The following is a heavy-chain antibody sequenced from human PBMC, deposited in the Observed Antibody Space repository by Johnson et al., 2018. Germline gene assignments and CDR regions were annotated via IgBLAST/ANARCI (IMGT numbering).Heavy chain of an antibody. V-gene: IGHV1-69*01. CDR1: GGTFSSYA. Sequence: QVQLVESGAAVKKPGSSXKVSCQASGGTFSSYAISWVRQAPGQGLEWMGGIIPIFGTANYAQKFQGRVTITADESTSTAYRALSSLRSEDTAVYYWARAPYYYDSRGGVEYFQHWGQGTLVTVSS. J-gene: IGHJ1*01. CDR3: ARAPYYYDSRGGVEYFQH. CDR2: IIPIFGTA. D-gene: IGHD3-22*01.